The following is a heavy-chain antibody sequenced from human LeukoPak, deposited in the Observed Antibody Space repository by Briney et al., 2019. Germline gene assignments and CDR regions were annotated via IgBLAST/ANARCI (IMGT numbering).Heavy chain of an antibody. CDR1: GDGFANYG. D-gene: IGHD3-10*01. J-gene: IGHJ6*02. Sequence: ASVKVSCKASGDGFANYGFSWVRQAPGQGLEWMGWINSVKGETKYAQRLQDRVTMTADTSTKTAYMELRSLTSDDTAIYYCANGLHPLYYYYGLAVWGQGTTVTVSS. V-gene: IGHV1-18*01. CDR2: INSVKGET. CDR3: ANGLHPLYYYYGLAV.